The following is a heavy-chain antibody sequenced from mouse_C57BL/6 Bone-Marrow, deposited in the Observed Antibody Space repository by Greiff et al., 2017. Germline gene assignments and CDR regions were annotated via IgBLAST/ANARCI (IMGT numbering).Heavy chain of an antibody. J-gene: IGHJ4*01. CDR1: GYTFTSYW. V-gene: IGHV1-69*01. CDR2: IDPSDSYT. CDR3: AAIYYYGSSSYYYAMDY. Sequence: QVQLQQPGAELVMPGASVKLSCKASGYTFTSYWMHWVKQRPGQGLEWIGEIDPSDSYTNYNQKFQGKSTLTVDKSSSTAYMQLSSLTSEDSAVYYCAAIYYYGSSSYYYAMDYWGKGTSVTGSS. D-gene: IGHD1-1*01.